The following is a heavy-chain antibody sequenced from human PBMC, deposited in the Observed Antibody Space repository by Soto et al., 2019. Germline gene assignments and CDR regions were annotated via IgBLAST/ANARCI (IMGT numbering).Heavy chain of an antibody. CDR1: GFTFSSYA. D-gene: IGHD6-19*01. CDR3: AKDLRPGIAVAGIIYYFDY. CDR2: ISGSGGST. J-gene: IGHJ4*02. V-gene: IGHV3-23*01. Sequence: GGSLRLSCAASGFTFSSYAMSWVRQAPGKGLEWVSAISGSGGSTYYADSVKGRFTISRDNSKNTLYLQMNSLRAEDTAVYYCAKDLRPGIAVAGIIYYFDYWGQGTLVTVSS.